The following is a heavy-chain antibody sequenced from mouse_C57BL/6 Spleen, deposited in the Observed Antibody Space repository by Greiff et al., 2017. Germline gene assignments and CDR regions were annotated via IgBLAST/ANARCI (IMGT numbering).Heavy chain of an antibody. J-gene: IGHJ4*01. V-gene: IGHV1-77*01. CDR1: GYTFTDYY. CDR3: ARSGGNYYAMDY. Sequence: QVQLQQSGAELVKPGASVKISCKASGYTFTDYYINWVKQRPGQGLEWIGKIGPGSGSTYYNEKFKGKATLTADKSSSTSYMQLSSLTSEDSSVYFFARSGGNYYAMDYWGQGTSVTVSS. CDR2: IGPGSGST. D-gene: IGHD2-1*01.